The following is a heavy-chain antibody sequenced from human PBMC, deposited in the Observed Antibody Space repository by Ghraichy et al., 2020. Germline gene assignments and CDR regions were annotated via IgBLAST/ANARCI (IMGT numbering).Heavy chain of an antibody. CDR1: GASISEYY. D-gene: IGHD2-21*01. V-gene: IGHV4-59*08. J-gene: IGHJ3*02. CDR3: VRHARRDRYISLKDAFDI. Sequence: SETLSLTCTVSGASISEYYWSWIRQSPGKGLEWIGYIFTDGNTKYNPSLKSRVIMSIDTSRSQFSLSLSSVTAADTAVYYCVRHARRDRYISLKDAFDIWGQGTKVTVSS. CDR2: IFTDGNT.